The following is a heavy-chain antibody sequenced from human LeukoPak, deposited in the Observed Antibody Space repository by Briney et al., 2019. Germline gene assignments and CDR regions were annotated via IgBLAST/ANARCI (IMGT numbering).Heavy chain of an antibody. Sequence: PSETLSLTCAVYGGSFSGYYWSWIRQPPGKGLEWIGEINHSGSTSYNPSLKSRVTISVDTSKNQFSLKLSSVTAADTAVYYCARGHPDSSGYYPFDYWGQGTLVTVSS. J-gene: IGHJ4*02. CDR1: GGSFSGYY. D-gene: IGHD3-22*01. CDR3: ARGHPDSSGYYPFDY. V-gene: IGHV4-34*01. CDR2: INHSGST.